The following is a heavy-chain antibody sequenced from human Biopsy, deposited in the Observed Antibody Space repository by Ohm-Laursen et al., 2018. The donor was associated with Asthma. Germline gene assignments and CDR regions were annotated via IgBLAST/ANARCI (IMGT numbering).Heavy chain of an antibody. CDR1: GYSLTDLS. J-gene: IGHJ4*02. V-gene: IGHV1-24*01. D-gene: IGHD4-17*01. Sequence: EASVKVSCKISGYSLTDLSMHWVRQAPGQGFEWMGGHDHEEGGTVNARRFQGRVTMTEDTSTDTAYMELSSLSSDDTAVYYCASDFPKDYVRYNFQFWGQGTLVTVSS. CDR2: HDHEEGGT. CDR3: ASDFPKDYVRYNFQF.